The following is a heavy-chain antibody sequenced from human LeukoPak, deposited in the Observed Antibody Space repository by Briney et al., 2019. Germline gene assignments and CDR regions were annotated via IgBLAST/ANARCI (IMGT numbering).Heavy chain of an antibody. V-gene: IGHV4-34*01. J-gene: IGHJ4*02. CDR3: ASGGWYRGY. D-gene: IGHD6-19*01. CDR1: GGSFGGYY. CDR2: INHSGST. Sequence: SETLSLTCAVYGGSFGGYYWTWIRQPPGKGLEWIGEINHSGSTNYNPSLKSRVTISVDTPTNQFSLKLTSVTAADTAVYYCASGGWYRGYWGQGTLVTVSS.